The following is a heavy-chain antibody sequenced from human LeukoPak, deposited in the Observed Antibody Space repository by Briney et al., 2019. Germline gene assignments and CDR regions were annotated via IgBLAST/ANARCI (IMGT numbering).Heavy chain of an antibody. Sequence: PGGSLRLSCAASGFTFSSYAMSWVRQAPGKGLEWVSYISSSGSTIYYADSVKGRFTISRDNAKNSLYLQMNSLRAEDTAVYYCARVAVSGPTGWFDSWGQGTLVIVSS. D-gene: IGHD2-8*02. CDR1: GFTFSSYA. V-gene: IGHV3-48*04. J-gene: IGHJ5*01. CDR2: ISSSGSTI. CDR3: ARVAVSGPTGWFDS.